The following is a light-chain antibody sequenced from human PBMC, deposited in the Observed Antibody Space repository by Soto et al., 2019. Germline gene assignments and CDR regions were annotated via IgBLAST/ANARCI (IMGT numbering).Light chain of an antibody. CDR2: EVN. CDR1: SGDIGGFDL. V-gene: IGLV2-23*02. J-gene: IGLJ2*01. Sequence: QSALTQPDSLSGSPGQSITISCTGYSGDIGGFDLVSWYQQHPGKAPNLLLYEVNKRPSGVSNRFSGSKSGNTASLTISGLQADDEAYYYCCSYVGIRNFVFGGGTKVTVL. CDR3: CSYVGIRNFV.